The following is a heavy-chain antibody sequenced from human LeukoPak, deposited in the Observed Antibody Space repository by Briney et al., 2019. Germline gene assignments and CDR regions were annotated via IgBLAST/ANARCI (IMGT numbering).Heavy chain of an antibody. Sequence: GASVKVSCKASGYTFTGYYMHWVRQAPGQGLEWMGWINPNSGGTNYAQKFQGRVTMTRDTSISTAYMELSSLRSEDTAVYYCATDLRSGSYYYFDYWGQGTLVTVSS. J-gene: IGHJ4*02. D-gene: IGHD1-26*01. V-gene: IGHV1-2*02. CDR2: INPNSGGT. CDR1: GYTFTGYY. CDR3: ATDLRSGSYYYFDY.